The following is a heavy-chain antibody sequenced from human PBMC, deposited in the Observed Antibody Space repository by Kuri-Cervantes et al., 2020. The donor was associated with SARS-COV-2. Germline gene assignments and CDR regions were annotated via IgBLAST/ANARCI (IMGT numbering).Heavy chain of an antibody. D-gene: IGHD5-18*01. CDR1: GFTVSSNY. V-gene: IGHV3-53*05. CDR3: ANDGGDTVLLFDY. Sequence: GGSLRLSCEVSGFTVSSNYMSWVRQAPGKGLEWVSVIYSGGSTYYADSVKGRVTISRDNSKNSLYLQMNSLRAEDTAVYYCANDGGDTVLLFDYWGQGTLVTVSS. J-gene: IGHJ4*02. CDR2: IYSGGST.